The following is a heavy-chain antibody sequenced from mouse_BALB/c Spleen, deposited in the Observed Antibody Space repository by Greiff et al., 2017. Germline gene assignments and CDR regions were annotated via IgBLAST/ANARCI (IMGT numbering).Heavy chain of an antibody. CDR1: GFTFSSYA. J-gene: IGHJ3*01. Sequence: EVMLVESGGGLVKPGGSLKLSCAASGFTFSSYAMSWVRQTPEKRLEWVATISSGGSYTYYPDSVKGRFTISRDNAKNTLYLQMSSLRSEDTAMYYCARHVDYYGSPFAYWGQGTLVTVSA. D-gene: IGHD1-1*01. CDR3: ARHVDYYGSPFAY. V-gene: IGHV5-9-3*01. CDR2: ISSGGSYT.